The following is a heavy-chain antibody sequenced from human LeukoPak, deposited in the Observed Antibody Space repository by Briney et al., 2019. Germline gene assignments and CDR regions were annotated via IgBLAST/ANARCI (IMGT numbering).Heavy chain of an antibody. V-gene: IGHV5-51*01. CDR2: IYPGDSDT. CDR1: GYSFTSYW. Sequence: GESLKISCKGSGYSFTSYWIGWVRQMPGKGLEWMGIIYPGDSDTRYSPSFQGQVTISADKSISTAYLQWSSLKASDTAVYYCATSGMTTVTSLDYWGQGTLVTVSS. D-gene: IGHD4-17*01. J-gene: IGHJ4*02. CDR3: ATSGMTTVTSLDY.